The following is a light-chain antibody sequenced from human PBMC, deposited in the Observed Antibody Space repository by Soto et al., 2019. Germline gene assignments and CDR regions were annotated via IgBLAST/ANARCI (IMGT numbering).Light chain of an antibody. J-gene: IGKJ5*01. CDR3: QQREHWPPIT. CDR2: DAS. Sequence: EVVLTQSPGTLSLSPGERATLSCRASQNLNHNYLAWYQQKPGQAPRLRIYDASNRATGIPARFSGSGSGTDFTLTISSLEPEDFAVYYCQQREHWPPITFGQGTRLEIK. V-gene: IGKV3-11*01. CDR1: QNLNHNY.